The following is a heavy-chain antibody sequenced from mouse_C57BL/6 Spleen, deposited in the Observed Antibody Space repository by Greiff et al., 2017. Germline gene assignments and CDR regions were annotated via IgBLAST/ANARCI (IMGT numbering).Heavy chain of an antibody. CDR1: GYTFTSYW. CDR3: ARSWAYDPYYAMDD. V-gene: IGHV1-72*01. D-gene: IGHD2-3*01. CDR2: IDPNSGGT. J-gene: IGHJ4*01. Sequence: QVQLQQSGAELVKPGASVKLSCKASGYTFTSYWMHWVKQRPGRGLEWIGRIDPNSGGTKYNEKFKSKATLTVDKPSSTAYMQLSSLTSEDSAVYDCARSWAYDPYYAMDDWGQGTSVTVSS.